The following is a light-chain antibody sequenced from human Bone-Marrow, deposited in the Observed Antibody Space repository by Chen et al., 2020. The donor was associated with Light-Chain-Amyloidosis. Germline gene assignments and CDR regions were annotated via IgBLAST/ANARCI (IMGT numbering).Light chain of an antibody. J-gene: IGLJ2*01. CDR2: DVS. V-gene: IGLV2-11*02. CDR1: SGDVGGYDV. Sequence: QPALTRPRPVAGFPGRSVTISCTGTSGDVGGYDVVSWYQQYPVKAPKLIIYDVSKRPSGVPDRFSGSKSGNTASLTISGLQAADEADYYCCSTAGRSTLVFGGGTTLTVL. CDR3: CSTAGRSTLV.